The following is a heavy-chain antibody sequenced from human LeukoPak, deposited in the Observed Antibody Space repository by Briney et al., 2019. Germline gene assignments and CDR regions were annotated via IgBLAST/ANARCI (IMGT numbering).Heavy chain of an antibody. Sequence: GGSLRLSCAASGFTFTTYWMTWVRQAPGKGLEWVANINQDGTEKYYADSVKGRFTISRDNSKNTLYPQMNSLRAEDTAVYYCAKDKRRGYGQNYWGQGTLVTVSS. V-gene: IGHV3-7*03. CDR1: GFTFTTYW. CDR2: INQDGTEK. J-gene: IGHJ4*02. D-gene: IGHD6-25*01. CDR3: AKDKRRGYGQNY.